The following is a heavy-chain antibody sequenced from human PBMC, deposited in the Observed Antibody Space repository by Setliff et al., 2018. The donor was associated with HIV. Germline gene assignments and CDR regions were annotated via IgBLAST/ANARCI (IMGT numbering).Heavy chain of an antibody. J-gene: IGHJ3*02. CDR2: IHSSGNT. D-gene: IGHD3-3*01. CDR3: ASVREGFLPYGAFEI. V-gene: IGHV4-34*01. Sequence: KTSETLSLTCAVYGGSLSDYYWSWIRQPPGKGLEWLGEIHSSGNTTYSPSLKGRVTISVDTPRNQYSLNLKSVTAADTAVYYCASVREGFLPYGAFEIWGQGTMVTVSS. CDR1: GGSLSDYY.